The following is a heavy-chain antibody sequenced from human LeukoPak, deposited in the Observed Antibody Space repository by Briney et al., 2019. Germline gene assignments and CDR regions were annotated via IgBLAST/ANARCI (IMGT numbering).Heavy chain of an antibody. CDR1: GGSISSSSYY. Sequence: PSETLSLTCTVSGGSISSSSYYWGWIRQPPGKGLEWIGSIYYSGSTYYNPSLKSRVTISVGTSKNQFSLKLSSVTAADTAVYYCAGGTMYSSSWTIGDGYFDYWGQGTLVTVSS. V-gene: IGHV4-39*01. CDR3: AGGTMYSSSWTIGDGYFDY. D-gene: IGHD6-13*01. CDR2: IYYSGST. J-gene: IGHJ4*02.